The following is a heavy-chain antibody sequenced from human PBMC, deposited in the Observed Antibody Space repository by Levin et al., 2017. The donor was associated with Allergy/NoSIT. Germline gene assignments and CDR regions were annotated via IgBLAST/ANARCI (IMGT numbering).Heavy chain of an antibody. CDR2: ISYDGSNK. J-gene: IGHJ4*02. CDR3: AKDRFVDTAMVIDY. D-gene: IGHD5-18*01. V-gene: IGHV3-30*18. CDR1: GFTFSSYG. Sequence: PGGSLRLSCAASGFTFSSYGMHWVRQAPGKGLEWVAVISYDGSNKYYADSVKGRFTISRDNSKNTLYLQMNSLRAEDTAVYYCAKDRFVDTAMVIDYWGQGTLVTVSS.